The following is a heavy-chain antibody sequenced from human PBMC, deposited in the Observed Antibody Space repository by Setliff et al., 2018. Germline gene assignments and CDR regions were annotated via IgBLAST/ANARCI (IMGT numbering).Heavy chain of an antibody. V-gene: IGHV4-34*01. J-gene: IGHJ4*02. CDR3: ARGRNIAIRLLDS. CDR1: GGTFTYYY. D-gene: IGHD6-6*01. Sequence: SETLSLTCAASGGTFTYYYWTWIRQAPGKGLEWIGEINHSGSTNYNPSLKSRATISIDTSKNQFSLNLRSVTAADTAVYYCARGRNIAIRLLDSWGQGNLVNVSS. CDR2: INHSGST.